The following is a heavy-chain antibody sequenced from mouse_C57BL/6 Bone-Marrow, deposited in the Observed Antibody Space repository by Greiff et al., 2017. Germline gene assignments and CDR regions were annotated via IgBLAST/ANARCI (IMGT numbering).Heavy chain of an antibody. D-gene: IGHD1-1*01. CDR2: IDPEDGDT. J-gene: IGHJ4*01. CDR3: TTTDTTVVHYYAMDY. Sequence: DVHLVESGAELVRPGASVKLSCTASGFNIKDYYMHWVKQRPEQGLEWIGRIDPEDGDTEYAPKFQGKATMTADPSSNTAYLQLSSLTSEDTAVYYCTTTDTTVVHYYAMDYWGQGTSVTVSS. V-gene: IGHV14-1*01. CDR1: GFNIKDYY.